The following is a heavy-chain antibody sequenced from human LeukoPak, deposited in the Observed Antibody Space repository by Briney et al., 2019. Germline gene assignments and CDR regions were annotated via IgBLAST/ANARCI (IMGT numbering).Heavy chain of an antibody. Sequence: ASVKFSCNASGYTITNYDINWLRHATGQGLDWIGWMNPNGGKSGYAEKFKGRVTMTRNTSISTDYMELSRLRSENTAVYYRATGPGCSTPSCPYYFEYSGQGDLVSVSS. V-gene: IGHV1-8*01. D-gene: IGHD2-2*01. CDR2: MNPNGGKS. CDR3: ATGPGCSTPSCPYYFEY. CDR1: GYTITNYD. J-gene: IGHJ4*02.